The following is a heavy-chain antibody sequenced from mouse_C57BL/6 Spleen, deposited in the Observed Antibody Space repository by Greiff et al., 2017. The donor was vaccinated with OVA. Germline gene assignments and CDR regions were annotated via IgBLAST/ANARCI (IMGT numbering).Heavy chain of an antibody. CDR1: GYTFTSYW. J-gene: IGHJ3*01. V-gene: IGHV1-64*01. Sequence: QVHVKQPGAELVKPGASVKLSCKASGYTFTSYWMHWVKQRPGQGLEWIGMIHPNSGSTNYNEKFKSKATLTVDKSSSTAYMQLSSLTSEDSAVYYCARSNFAYWGQGTLVTVSA. CDR3: ARSNFAY. CDR2: IHPNSGST.